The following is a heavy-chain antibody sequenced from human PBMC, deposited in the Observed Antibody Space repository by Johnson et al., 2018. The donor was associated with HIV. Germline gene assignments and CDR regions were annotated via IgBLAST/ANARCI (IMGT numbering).Heavy chain of an antibody. CDR1: GFTFSSYA. CDR2: ISYDGSNK. V-gene: IGHV3-30-3*01. J-gene: IGHJ3*02. Sequence: QVQLVESGGGVVQPGRSLRLSCAASGFTFSSYAMHWVRQAPGKGLEWVAVISYDGSNKYYADSVKGRFTISRDNYKNTLYLQMNSLRAEDTAVYCCARGGGGSRGYYSAVDIWGKGTMVTVSS. CDR3: ARGGGGSRGYYSAVDI. D-gene: IGHD3-22*01.